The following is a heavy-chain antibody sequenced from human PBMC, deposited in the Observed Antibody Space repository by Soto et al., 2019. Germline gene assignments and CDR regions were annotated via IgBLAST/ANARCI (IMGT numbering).Heavy chain of an antibody. CDR1: GYTFTSYA. Sequence: ASVKVSCKASGYTFTSYAMHWVRQAPGQRLEWMGWINAGNGNTKYSQKFQGRVTITRDTSASTAYMELSSLRSEDTAVYYCARSRSEERRAFDIWGQGTMVTVSS. D-gene: IGHD1-1*01. J-gene: IGHJ3*02. CDR3: ARSRSEERRAFDI. CDR2: INAGNGNT. V-gene: IGHV1-3*01.